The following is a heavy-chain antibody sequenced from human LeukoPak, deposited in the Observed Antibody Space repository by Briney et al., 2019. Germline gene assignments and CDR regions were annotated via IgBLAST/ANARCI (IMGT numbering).Heavy chain of an antibody. D-gene: IGHD4-17*01. Sequence: SETLSLTCAVYGGSFSGYYWSWIRQPPGKGLEWIGEINHSGATNSNPSLKSRVTISVDTSKNQFSLKLSSVTAADTAVYYCARQYGDYVGWFDPWGQGTLVTVSS. V-gene: IGHV4-34*09. CDR1: GGSFSGYY. CDR3: ARQYGDYVGWFDP. CDR2: INHSGAT. J-gene: IGHJ5*02.